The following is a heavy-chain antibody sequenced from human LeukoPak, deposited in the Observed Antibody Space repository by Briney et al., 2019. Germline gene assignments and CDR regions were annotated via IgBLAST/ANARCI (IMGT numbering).Heavy chain of an antibody. CDR1: GGTFSSYT. Sequence: ASVKVSCKASGGTFSSYTISWVRQAPGQGLEWMGWISAYNGNTNYAQKLQGRVTMTTDTSTSTAYVELRSLRSDDTAVYYCALSGSYAPFDYWGQGTLVTVSS. CDR2: ISAYNGNT. CDR3: ALSGSYAPFDY. D-gene: IGHD1-26*01. J-gene: IGHJ4*02. V-gene: IGHV1-18*01.